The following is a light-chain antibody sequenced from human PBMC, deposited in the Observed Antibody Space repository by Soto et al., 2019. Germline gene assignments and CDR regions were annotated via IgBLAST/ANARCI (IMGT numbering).Light chain of an antibody. V-gene: IGKV3-20*01. Sequence: EIVLTQSPGTLSLSPGERATLSCRASQSVSSSYLAWYQQKPGQAPRLLIFDASSRATGISDRFSGSGSGTDSTLTISRLEPEDFVVYYCQQYGRSPWTFGQGTKVEVK. CDR1: QSVSSSY. CDR2: DAS. CDR3: QQYGRSPWT. J-gene: IGKJ1*01.